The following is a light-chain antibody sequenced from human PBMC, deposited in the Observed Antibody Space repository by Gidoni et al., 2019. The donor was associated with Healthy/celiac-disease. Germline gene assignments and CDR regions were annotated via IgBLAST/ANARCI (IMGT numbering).Light chain of an antibody. V-gene: IGKV3-11*01. CDR3: QQRSNWPPLT. Sequence: EIVLTQSPATLSLSPGERATLSCRASQSVSSYLAWYQQKPGQAPRLLIYDASTRATGIPARFSGSGSGTDFTLTISSLEPEDFAVYYCQQRSNWPPLTFGGXTKVEIK. CDR2: DAS. CDR1: QSVSSY. J-gene: IGKJ4*01.